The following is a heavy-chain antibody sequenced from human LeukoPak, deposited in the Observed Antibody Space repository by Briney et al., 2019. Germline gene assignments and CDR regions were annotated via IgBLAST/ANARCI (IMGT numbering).Heavy chain of an antibody. V-gene: IGHV1-18*01. J-gene: IGHJ4*02. CDR2: ISAYHGNT. Sequence: ASVTVSCKASGYTFASYGSGWVRQAPGQGLEWMGWISAYHGNTNYAQKLQGRVTMTTDTSTSTAYMELRSLRSDDTAVYYCARDLRGGYNWNYAGYWGQGTLVTVSS. CDR3: ARDLRGGYNWNYAGY. CDR1: GYTFASYG. D-gene: IGHD1-20*01.